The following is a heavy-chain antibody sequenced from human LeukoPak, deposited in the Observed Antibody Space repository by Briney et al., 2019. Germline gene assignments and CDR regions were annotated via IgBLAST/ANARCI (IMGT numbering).Heavy chain of an antibody. Sequence: SETLSLTCTVSGGSISSYYWSWLRQPAGKGLEWIGRIYTSGSTKYNPSLTRRVTMSVDTSKNQFSLKLISVTAADTAVYYCARDSSSQGYFDYWGQGTLVTVSS. J-gene: IGHJ4*02. CDR3: ARDSSSQGYFDY. CDR1: GGSISSYY. V-gene: IGHV4-4*07. D-gene: IGHD6-13*01. CDR2: IYTSGST.